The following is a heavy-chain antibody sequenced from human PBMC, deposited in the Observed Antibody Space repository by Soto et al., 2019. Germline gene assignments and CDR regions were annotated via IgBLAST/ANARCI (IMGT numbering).Heavy chain of an antibody. Sequence: QVQLVQSGAEVKKPGASVKVSCKASGYTFTSYYMHWVRQAPGQGLEWMGIINPSGGSTSYAQKFQGRVTMTRDTCTSTVYMELRSLRSEDTAVYYCARDGQTPTDAFDIWGQGTMVTVSS. D-gene: IGHD2-15*01. CDR1: GYTFTSYY. CDR3: ARDGQTPTDAFDI. J-gene: IGHJ3*02. CDR2: INPSGGST. V-gene: IGHV1-46*01.